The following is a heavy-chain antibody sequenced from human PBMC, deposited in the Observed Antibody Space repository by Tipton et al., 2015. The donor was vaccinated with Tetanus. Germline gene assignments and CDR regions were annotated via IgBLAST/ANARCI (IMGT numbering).Heavy chain of an antibody. CDR1: GGSIASDNHY. Sequence: TLSLTCAVSGGSIASDNHYWSWIRQPPGKGLEWIGYIYHSGSTYYNASLKSRVTISVDTSKNQFSLKLDSVTAADAAVYYCARPGVGGYTGYYFDFWGQGTVVTVSS. CDR3: ARPGVGGYTGYYFDF. CDR2: IYHSGST. D-gene: IGHD5-12*01. J-gene: IGHJ4*02. V-gene: IGHV4-30-4*08.